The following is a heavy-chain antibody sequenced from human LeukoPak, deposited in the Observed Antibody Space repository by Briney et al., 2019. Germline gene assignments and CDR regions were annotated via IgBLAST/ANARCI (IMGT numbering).Heavy chain of an antibody. D-gene: IGHD3-10*01. CDR1: GYTFTHYF. CDR3: VRDGGSGSPYGF. Sequence: ASVRVSCKASGYTFTHYFAHWVRQAPGQGLQWMGWINPNTGATSYPQKFQGRVTITRDTSISTAYMELRSLRSDDTAIYYCVRDGGSGSPYGFWGQGTLVTVSS. CDR2: INPNTGAT. J-gene: IGHJ4*02. V-gene: IGHV1-2*02.